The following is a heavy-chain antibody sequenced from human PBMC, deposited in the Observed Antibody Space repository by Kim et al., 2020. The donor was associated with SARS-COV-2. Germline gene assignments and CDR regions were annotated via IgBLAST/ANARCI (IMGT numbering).Heavy chain of an antibody. D-gene: IGHD3-9*01. V-gene: IGHV1-18*01. CDR3: ASSLRYFDRLKDGAFDI. Sequence: ASVKVSCKASGYTFTSYGISWVRQAPGQGLEWMGWISAYNGNTNYAQKLQGRVTMTTDTSTSTAYMELRSLRSDDTAVYYCASSLRYFDRLKDGAFDIWGQGTMVTVSS. CDR2: ISAYNGNT. CDR1: GYTFTSYG. J-gene: IGHJ3*02.